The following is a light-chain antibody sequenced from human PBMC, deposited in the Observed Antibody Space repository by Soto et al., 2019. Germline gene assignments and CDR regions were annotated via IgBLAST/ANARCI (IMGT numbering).Light chain of an antibody. CDR1: QDVKND. V-gene: IGKV1-17*01. Sequence: DIQMTQSPSSLSASVGDRVTITSRASQDVKNDLGWYQQKPGKAPERLIYDASSLQSGVPSRFSGSGSGTEFTLTISSLQPEDFATYYCLQYNSYALTFGQGTKVDIQ. J-gene: IGKJ1*01. CDR2: DAS. CDR3: LQYNSYALT.